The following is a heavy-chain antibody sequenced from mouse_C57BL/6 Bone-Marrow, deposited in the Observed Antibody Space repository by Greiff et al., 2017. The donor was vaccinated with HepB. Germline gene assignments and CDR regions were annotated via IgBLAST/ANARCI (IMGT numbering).Heavy chain of an antibody. CDR3: ARFITTVVAPDWFAY. D-gene: IGHD1-1*01. J-gene: IGHJ3*01. CDR2: IWSGGST. V-gene: IGHV2-2*01. CDR1: GFSLTSYG. Sequence: QVQLQQSGPGLVQPSQSLSITCTVSGFSLTSYGVHWVRQSPGKGLEWLGVIWSGGSTDYNAAFISRLSISKDNSKSQVFFKMNSLQADDTAIYYCARFITTVVAPDWFAYWGQGTLVTVSA.